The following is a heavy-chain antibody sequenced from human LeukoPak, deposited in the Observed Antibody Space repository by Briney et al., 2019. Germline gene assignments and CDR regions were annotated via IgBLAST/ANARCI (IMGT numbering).Heavy chain of an antibody. J-gene: IGHJ4*02. D-gene: IGHD2-21*02. V-gene: IGHV3-23*01. CDR2: ISGGGGRT. CDR1: GFTFSNYA. Sequence: QTGGSLRLSCAASGFTFSNYALSWVRQAPGKGLEWVSTISGGGGRTFYADSVKGRSTVSRDNSKNTLYLQMSSLRAEDTAIYYCAKYCSGDCSRRTFDCWGQGTLVTVSS. CDR3: AKYCSGDCSRRTFDC.